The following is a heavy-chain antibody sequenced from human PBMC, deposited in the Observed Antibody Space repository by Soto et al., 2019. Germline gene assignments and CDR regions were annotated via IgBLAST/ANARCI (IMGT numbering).Heavy chain of an antibody. CDR3: AKDRGSTIFGVVITYFDY. CDR2: ISGSGGST. V-gene: IGHV3-23*01. Sequence: GGSLRLSCAASGFTFSSYAMSWVRQAPGKGLEWVSAISGSGGSTYYADSVKGRFTISRDNSKNTLYLQMNSLRAEDTAVYYCAKDRGSTIFGVVITYFDYWGQGTLVTAPQ. CDR1: GFTFSSYA. J-gene: IGHJ4*02. D-gene: IGHD3-3*01.